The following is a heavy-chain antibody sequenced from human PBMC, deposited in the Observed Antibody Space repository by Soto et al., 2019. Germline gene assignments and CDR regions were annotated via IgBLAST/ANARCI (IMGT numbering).Heavy chain of an antibody. Sequence: EIQLVESGGGLVKPGGSLRLSCAASGFTFSTYTMNWVRQAPGKGLEWVSSLSSASTYMYYADSLKGRFTISRDNARNSLYLQMSSLRAEGTAVYYCARSSSTPNYDILTGYYIPGAITDWGQGTLVTVSS. CDR1: GFTFSTYT. D-gene: IGHD3-9*01. CDR2: LSSASTYM. CDR3: ARSSSTPNYDILTGYYIPGAITD. V-gene: IGHV3-21*01. J-gene: IGHJ4*02.